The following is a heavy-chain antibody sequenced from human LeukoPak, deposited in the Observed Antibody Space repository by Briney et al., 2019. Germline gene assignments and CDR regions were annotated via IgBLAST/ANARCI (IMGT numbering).Heavy chain of an antibody. CDR3: VTYYFDSSGPKKNY. CDR2: IYYSGST. Sequence: TSETLSLTCTVSGGSISSGDYYWSWIRQPPGKGLEWIGYIYYSGSTYYNPSLKSRVTISVDTSKKQFSLKLSSVTAADTAVYYCVTYYFDSSGPKKNYWGQGTLVTVSS. D-gene: IGHD3-22*01. J-gene: IGHJ4*02. V-gene: IGHV4-30-4*01. CDR1: GGSISSGDYY.